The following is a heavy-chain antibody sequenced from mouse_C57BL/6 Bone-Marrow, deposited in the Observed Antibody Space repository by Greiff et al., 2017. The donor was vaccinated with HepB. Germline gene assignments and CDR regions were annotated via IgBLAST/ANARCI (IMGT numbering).Heavy chain of an antibody. D-gene: IGHD1-1*01. V-gene: IGHV7-3*01. Sequence: DVKLVESGGGLVQPGGSLSLSCAASGFTFTDYYMSWVRQPPGKALEWLGFIRNKANGYTTEYSASVKGRFTISRDNSQSILYLQMNALRAEDSATYYCARGATVVEGYAMDYWGQGTSVTVSS. CDR3: ARGATVVEGYAMDY. CDR2: IRNKANGYTT. CDR1: GFTFTDYY. J-gene: IGHJ4*01.